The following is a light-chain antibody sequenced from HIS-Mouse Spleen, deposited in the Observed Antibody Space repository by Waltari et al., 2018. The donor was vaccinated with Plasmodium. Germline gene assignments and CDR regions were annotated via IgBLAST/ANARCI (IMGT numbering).Light chain of an antibody. J-gene: IGLJ1*01. CDR3: SSYAGSNNYV. V-gene: IGLV2-8*01. CDR1: SSDVGGYNY. CDR2: EVS. Sequence: QSALTQPPSASGSPGQSVTISCTGTSSDVGGYNYVSWYQQHPGKAPKLMIYEVSTRPSGGPDRFSCSKSGNTSSLTVAGLQADDEADYYCSSYAGSNNYVFGTGTKVTVL.